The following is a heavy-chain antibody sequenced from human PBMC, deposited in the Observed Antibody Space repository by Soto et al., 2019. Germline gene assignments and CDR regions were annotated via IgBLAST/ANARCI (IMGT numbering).Heavy chain of an antibody. V-gene: IGHV3-48*02. CDR3: ARDDLIVSSNTYYHYDIDV. D-gene: IGHD3-22*01. CDR2: ISSSSSSTI. J-gene: IGHJ6*02. CDR1: GFTFSRYS. Sequence: GGSLRLSCAASGFTFSRYSMNWVRQAPGKGMEWISYISSSSSSTIYYADSVKGRFTISRDNAKNSLYLQMNRLRDEDTAVYYCARDDLIVSSNTYYHYDIDVLALRNAVPVSS.